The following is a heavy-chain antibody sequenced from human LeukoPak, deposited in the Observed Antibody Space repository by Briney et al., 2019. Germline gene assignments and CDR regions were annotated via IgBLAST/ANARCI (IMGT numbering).Heavy chain of an antibody. D-gene: IGHD3-16*01. V-gene: IGHV3-11*03. CDR3: ASGGGDQYYFDY. J-gene: IGHJ4*02. CDR2: ISSSSSYT. Sequence: GGSLRLSCAASGFTFSDYYMSWIRQAPGKGLEGVSYISSSSSYTNYADSVEGRFTISRDNAKSSLYLQMNSLRAEDTAVYYCASGGGDQYYFDYWGQGTLVTVSS. CDR1: GFTFSDYY.